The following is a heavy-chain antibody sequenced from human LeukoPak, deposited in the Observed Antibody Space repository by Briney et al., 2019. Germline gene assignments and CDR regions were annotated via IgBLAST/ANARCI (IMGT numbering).Heavy chain of an antibody. V-gene: IGHV4-59*01. CDR3: ARLSLHHYGSGSYYWFDP. CDR1: GGSISSYY. J-gene: IGHJ5*02. D-gene: IGHD3-10*01. Sequence: SETLSLTCTVSGGSISSYYWSWIRQPPGKGLEWIGYIYYSGSTNYNPSLKSRVTISVDTSKNQFSPKLSSVTAADTAVYYCARLSLHHYGSGSYYWFDPWGQGTLVTVSS. CDR2: IYYSGST.